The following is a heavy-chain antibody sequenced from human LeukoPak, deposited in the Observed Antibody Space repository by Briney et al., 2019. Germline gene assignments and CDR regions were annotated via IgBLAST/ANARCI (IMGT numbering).Heavy chain of an antibody. D-gene: IGHD1-26*01. CDR2: IKHDGSEN. J-gene: IGHJ6*03. Sequence: GGSLRLSCAASGFTFSSYWMSWVRQAPGTGLEWVANIKHDGSENYYVDSVKGRFTISRDNAKNSLYLQVNSPRAADTAVYYCARTRSGTYYGSYYYYYYIDVWGKGTTVTVSS. V-gene: IGHV3-7*01. CDR3: ARTRSGTYYGSYYYYYYIDV. CDR1: GFTFSSYW.